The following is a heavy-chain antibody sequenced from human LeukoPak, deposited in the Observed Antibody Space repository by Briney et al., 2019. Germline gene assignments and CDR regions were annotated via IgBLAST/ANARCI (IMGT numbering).Heavy chain of an antibody. D-gene: IGHD3-16*01. V-gene: IGHV4-31*03. CDR2: IYYSGGT. Sequence: SETLSLTCTVSGDSISSGGYYWSWIRQYPGKGLEWIGYIYYSGGTYYNPSLKSRLTISVDTSKNQFSLKLSSVTAADTAVYYCVRESRRAPGGYWGRGTLVTVSS. CDR1: GDSISSGGYY. CDR3: VRESRRAPGGY. J-gene: IGHJ4*02.